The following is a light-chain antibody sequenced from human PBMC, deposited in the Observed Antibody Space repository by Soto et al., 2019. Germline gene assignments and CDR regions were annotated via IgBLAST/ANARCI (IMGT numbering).Light chain of an antibody. CDR3: HVGDSSSDHPV. Sequence: SYVLTQPPSVSVAPGQTARITCGGNNIGTKGVHWYQQKPGQAPVLVVYDDSDRPSGIPERFSGSNSGNTATLTISRVEAGDEADYYCHVGDSSSDHPVFGGGTQLTVL. J-gene: IGLJ2*01. CDR1: NIGTKG. V-gene: IGLV3-21*02. CDR2: DDS.